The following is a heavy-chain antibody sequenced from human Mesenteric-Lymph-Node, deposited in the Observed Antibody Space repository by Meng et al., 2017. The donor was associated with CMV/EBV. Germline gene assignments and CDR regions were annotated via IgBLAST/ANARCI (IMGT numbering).Heavy chain of an antibody. Sequence: ISWVRQAPGQGLEWMGRIIPIVGIVNYVQQFQGRVTMTRNTSISTAYMELSSLRSEDTAVYYCARVRYSSSSPVGLDPWGQGTLVTVSS. CDR2: IIPIVGIV. CDR3: ARVRYSSSSPVGLDP. D-gene: IGHD6-6*01. J-gene: IGHJ5*02. V-gene: IGHV1-69*04.